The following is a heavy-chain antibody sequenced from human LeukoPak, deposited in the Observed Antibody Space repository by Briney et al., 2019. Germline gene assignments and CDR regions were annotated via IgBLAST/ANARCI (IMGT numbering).Heavy chain of an antibody. CDR3: ANGYYYGSGSYYKEAFDI. J-gene: IGHJ3*02. V-gene: IGHV3-30*18. D-gene: IGHD3-10*01. CDR1: GFTFSNYG. CDR2: ISYDGSNK. Sequence: PGRSLRLSCAASGFTFSNYGMHWVRQAPGKGLEWVVVISYDGSNKYYADSVKGRFTISRDNSKNTLYLQMNSLRAEDTAVYYCANGYYYGSGSYYKEAFDIWGQGTMVTVFS.